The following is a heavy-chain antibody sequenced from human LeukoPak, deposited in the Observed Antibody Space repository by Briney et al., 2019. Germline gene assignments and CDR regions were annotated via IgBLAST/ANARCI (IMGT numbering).Heavy chain of an antibody. CDR3: AKDSEIAAAGSYWYFDL. CDR1: GFIFSNYG. D-gene: IGHD6-13*01. CDR2: IWHDGSQK. J-gene: IGHJ2*01. V-gene: IGHV3-33*06. Sequence: GRSLRLSCAASGFIFSNYGMHWVRQAPGRGLEWVAVIWHDGSQKYYADSVKGRVTISRDNSRKTLYLQMNSLRAEDTAVYYCAKDSEIAAAGSYWYFDLWGRGTLVTVSS.